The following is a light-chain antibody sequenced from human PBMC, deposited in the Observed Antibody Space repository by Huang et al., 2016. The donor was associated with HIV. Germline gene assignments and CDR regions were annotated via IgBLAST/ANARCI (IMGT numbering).Light chain of an antibody. Sequence: DIQMNQSPSSLYASVGDRVTISCRASQSISAYLNWYQHRPGRAPKLLIYATSDLQGGVPSRFSGSRSGTQFTLTISSLQPEDFATYYCQQSYSFPRTFGQGTKLDIK. V-gene: IGKV1-39*01. CDR2: ATS. CDR1: QSISAY. J-gene: IGKJ2*01. CDR3: QQSYSFPRT.